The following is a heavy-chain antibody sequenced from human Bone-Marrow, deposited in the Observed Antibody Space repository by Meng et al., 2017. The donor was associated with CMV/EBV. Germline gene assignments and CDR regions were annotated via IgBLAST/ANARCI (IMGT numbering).Heavy chain of an antibody. V-gene: IGHV3-30*02. D-gene: IGHD3-3*01. Sequence: GESLKISCAASGFTFSSYGMHWVRQAPGKGLEWVAVIRYDGSNKYYADSVKGRFTISRDNSKNTLYLQMNSLRAEDTAVYYCAKDAGLGFWSGYPQGWFDPWGQGTLVTVSS. CDR3: AKDAGLGFWSGYPQGWFDP. CDR2: IRYDGSNK. CDR1: GFTFSSYG. J-gene: IGHJ5*02.